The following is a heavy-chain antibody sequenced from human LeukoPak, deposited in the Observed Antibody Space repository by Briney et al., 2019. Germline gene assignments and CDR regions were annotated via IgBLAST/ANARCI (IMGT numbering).Heavy chain of an antibody. V-gene: IGHV3-7*01. CDR3: AKQRDCAFDI. D-gene: IGHD2-21*01. Sequence: GGSLRLSCAASGFTFSWSWMSWVRQAAGNGLEWVANITQDGSEKHYVDSVKGRFIISRDNAKNSLYLQMNSLRAEDTAVYYCAKQRDCAFDIWDRATMVTVSS. CDR1: GFTFSWSW. CDR2: ITQDGSEK. J-gene: IGHJ3*02.